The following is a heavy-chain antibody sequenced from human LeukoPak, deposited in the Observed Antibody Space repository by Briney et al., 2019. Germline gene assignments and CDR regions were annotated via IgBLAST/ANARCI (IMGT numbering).Heavy chain of an antibody. D-gene: IGHD6-13*01. CDR1: GYTFTSYD. CDR2: MNPNSGNT. J-gene: IGHJ6*02. V-gene: IGHV1-8*01. CDR3: ARGLGSSSSLGDYYYGMDV. Sequence: ASVKVSCKASGYTFTSYDINWVRQATGQGLEWMGWMNPNSGNTGYAQKFQGRVTMTRNTSISTAYMGLSSLRSEDTAVYYCARGLGSSSSLGDYYYGMDVWGQGTTVTVSS.